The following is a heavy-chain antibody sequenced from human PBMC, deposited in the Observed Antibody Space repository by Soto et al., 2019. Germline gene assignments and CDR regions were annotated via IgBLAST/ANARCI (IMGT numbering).Heavy chain of an antibody. CDR2: IRSKANSYAT. D-gene: IGHD1-26*01. Sequence: EVQLVESGGGLVQPGGSLKLSCAASGFTFSGSAMHWVRQASGKGLEWVGRIRSKANSYATAYAAFVKGRFTISRDDSKNRAYLQMNSLTTEDTAVYYCTGHAPDLLLAYWGKGTLVIVSS. CDR3: TGHAPDLLLAY. CDR1: GFTFSGSA. V-gene: IGHV3-73*02. J-gene: IGHJ4*02.